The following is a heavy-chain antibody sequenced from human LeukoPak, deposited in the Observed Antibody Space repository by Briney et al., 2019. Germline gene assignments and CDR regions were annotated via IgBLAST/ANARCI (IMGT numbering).Heavy chain of an antibody. J-gene: IGHJ4*02. CDR3: AQIYTYGSSQFDY. D-gene: IGHD5-18*01. Sequence: GGSLRLSCAASGFTFSNFEMNWVRQAPGKGLEWVSYISSSGSTIYYADSVKGRFTISRDNAKNSLYLQMNSLRAEDTAVYYCAQIYTYGSSQFDYWGKGTLVTVSS. CDR2: ISSSGSTI. CDR1: GFTFSNFE. V-gene: IGHV3-48*03.